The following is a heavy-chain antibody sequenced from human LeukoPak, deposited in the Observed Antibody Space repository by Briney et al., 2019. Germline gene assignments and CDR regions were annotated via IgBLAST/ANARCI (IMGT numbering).Heavy chain of an antibody. J-gene: IGHJ4*02. CDR3: ASPPRGTRTQNYFDY. D-gene: IGHD2-2*01. Sequence: GGSLRLSCAASGFTSSSYAMTWVRQAPGKGLEWVSAISGSGGSTYYADSVKGRFTISRDNSKNTLYLQMNSLRAEDTAVYYCASPPRGTRTQNYFDYWGQGTLVTVSS. CDR1: GFTSSSYA. V-gene: IGHV3-23*01. CDR2: ISGSGGST.